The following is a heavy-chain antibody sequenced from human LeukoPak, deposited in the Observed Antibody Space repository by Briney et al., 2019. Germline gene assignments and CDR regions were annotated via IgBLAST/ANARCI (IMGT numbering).Heavy chain of an antibody. CDR3: AREMEHFWSGENPGGDAFDI. J-gene: IGHJ3*02. D-gene: IGHD3-3*02. CDR2: IYYSGST. V-gene: IGHV4-39*07. Sequence: SETLSLTCTVSGGSISSSSYYWGWIRQPPGKGLEWIGSIYYSGSTYYNPSLKSRVTISVDTSKNQFSLKLSSVTAADTAVYYCAREMEHFWSGENPGGDAFDIWGQGTMVTVSS. CDR1: GGSISSSSYY.